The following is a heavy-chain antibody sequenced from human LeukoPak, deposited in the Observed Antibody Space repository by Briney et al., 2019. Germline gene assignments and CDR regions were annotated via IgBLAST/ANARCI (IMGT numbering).Heavy chain of an antibody. J-gene: IGHJ3*02. CDR3: ARDGRGLDAFDI. CDR2: ISAYNVNNGNT. CDR1: GYTFTSYG. Sequence: ASVKVSCKASGYTFTSYGISGVRQTPGQGLEWMVWISAYNVNNGNTNYAQKFQGRVTMTTDTSTSTVYMELRSLRSDDTAVYYCARDGRGLDAFDIWGQGTMVTVSS. D-gene: IGHD3-10*01. V-gene: IGHV1-18*01.